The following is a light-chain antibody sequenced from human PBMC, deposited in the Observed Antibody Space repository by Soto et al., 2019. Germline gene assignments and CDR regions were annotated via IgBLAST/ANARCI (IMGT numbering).Light chain of an antibody. Sequence: SVLTQPASVSGSPGQSITISCTATSSDLGIYNYVSWYQQHPGKAPKLMIYAFSNRPSGVSDRFSGSKSGNTASLTISGLQAEDEADYYCSSYTSSAVIFGGGTKLTVL. CDR2: AFS. V-gene: IGLV2-14*03. CDR3: SSYTSSAVI. J-gene: IGLJ2*01. CDR1: SSDLGIYNY.